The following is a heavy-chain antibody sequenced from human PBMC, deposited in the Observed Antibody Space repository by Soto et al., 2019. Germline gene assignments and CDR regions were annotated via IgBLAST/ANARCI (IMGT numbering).Heavy chain of an antibody. D-gene: IGHD3-10*01. CDR1: GYTFTNYG. Sequence: GASVKVSCKASGYTFTNYGISWVRQAPGQGLEWMGWISAYNGNTKYAQKFQGRVTMTTDTSTSTAYMELRSLRSDDTAVYYCARGVGSGSYYNQYNXFDLWGQGTLVTVSS. CDR3: ARGVGSGSYYNQYNXFDL. V-gene: IGHV1-18*01. CDR2: ISAYNGNT. J-gene: IGHJ5*02.